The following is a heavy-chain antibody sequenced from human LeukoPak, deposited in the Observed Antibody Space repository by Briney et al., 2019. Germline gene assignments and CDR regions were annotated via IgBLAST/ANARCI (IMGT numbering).Heavy chain of an antibody. CDR2: FYHSGST. D-gene: IGHD6-19*01. V-gene: IGHV4-59*03. CDR1: GGSINNYH. J-gene: IGHJ4*02. Sequence: SETLSLTCAVSGGSINNYHWSWIRQPPGKGLEWIGCFYHSGSTTYNPSLKSRVTISVDASKSVFSLKLDSVTAADTAMYFCASTQQWLAFDYWGQGILVTVPS. CDR3: ASTQQWLAFDY.